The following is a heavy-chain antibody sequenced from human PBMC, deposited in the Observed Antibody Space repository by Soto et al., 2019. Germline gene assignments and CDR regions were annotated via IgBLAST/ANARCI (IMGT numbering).Heavy chain of an antibody. Sequence: GSTNYTPSLESRVTISVDTSKNHFSLKLSSVTAADTAVYYCARGSGATTPFDYWGQETLVTVSS. CDR3: ARGSGATTPFDY. D-gene: IGHD1-26*01. J-gene: IGHJ4*02. V-gene: IGHV4-61*03. CDR2: GST.